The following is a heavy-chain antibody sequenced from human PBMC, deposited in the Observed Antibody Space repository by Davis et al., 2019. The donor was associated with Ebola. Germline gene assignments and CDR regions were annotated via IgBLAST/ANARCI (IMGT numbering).Heavy chain of an antibody. Sequence: PSETLSLTCTVSGVSIITHYWSWIRQPPGKGLEVIGSIYYSGSTNYNPSLKSRVTISVDTSKNQFSLNLSSLTAADTAVYYCAERGGSVWGQGTLVTVSS. D-gene: IGHD3-16*01. V-gene: IGHV4-59*11. CDR2: IYYSGST. CDR3: AERGGSV. J-gene: IGHJ4*02. CDR1: GVSIITHY.